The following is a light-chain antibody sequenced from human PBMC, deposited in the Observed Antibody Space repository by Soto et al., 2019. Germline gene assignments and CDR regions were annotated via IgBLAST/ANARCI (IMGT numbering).Light chain of an antibody. CDR1: SNDIGGYNY. Sequence: QSALTQPASVSGSPGQSITISCTGTSNDIGGYNYVSWLQQHPGEAPKLIIYDNDKRPSGIPDRFSGSKSGTSATLGITGLQTGHEADYYCGTWDSSLSAGVFGGGTKLTVL. CDR2: DND. V-gene: IGLV1-51*01. CDR3: GTWDSSLSAGV. J-gene: IGLJ2*01.